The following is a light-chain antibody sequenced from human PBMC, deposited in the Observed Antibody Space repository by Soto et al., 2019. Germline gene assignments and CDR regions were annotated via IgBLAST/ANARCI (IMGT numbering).Light chain of an antibody. Sequence: DIQMTQSPSSLSASVGDRVVMTCRASQAITNYLAWYQHKPGKVPKLLIYAASTLQSGVPSRFIGSGSGTDFTLTISSLQPEDVATYYCQKYRFFGGGTKVEIK. J-gene: IGKJ4*01. CDR3: QKYRF. CDR2: AAS. V-gene: IGKV1-27*01. CDR1: QAITNY.